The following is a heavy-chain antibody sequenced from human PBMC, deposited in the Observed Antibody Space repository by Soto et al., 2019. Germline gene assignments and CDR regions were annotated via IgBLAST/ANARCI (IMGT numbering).Heavy chain of an antibody. CDR1: GFTFSSYA. D-gene: IGHD1-26*01. Sequence: GGSLRLSCAASGFTFSSYAMSWVRQAPGKGLEWVSAISGSGGSIYYADSVKGRFTISRDNSKNTLYLQMNSLRAEDTAVYYCAKDSEWELLRVSAFDIWGQGTMVTVSS. J-gene: IGHJ3*02. V-gene: IGHV3-23*01. CDR2: ISGSGGSI. CDR3: AKDSEWELLRVSAFDI.